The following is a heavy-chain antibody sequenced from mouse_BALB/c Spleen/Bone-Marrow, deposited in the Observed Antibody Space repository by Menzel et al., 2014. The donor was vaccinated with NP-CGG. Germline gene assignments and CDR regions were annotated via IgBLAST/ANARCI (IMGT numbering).Heavy chain of an antibody. D-gene: IGHD1-2*01. Sequence: EVMLVQSGGGLVEPGGSLNLACVASGFGFXRYWMSWVRQAPGKGQEWIGEINPGSSTINYSPSLKDKFIISRDNAKDTLYLKMSTVKSEAAAFYYSASLGSYGNHDNWGQGTTLTVSS. J-gene: IGHJ2*01. CDR3: ASLGSYGNHDN. CDR2: INPGSSTI. V-gene: IGHV4-2*02. CDR1: GFGFXRYW.